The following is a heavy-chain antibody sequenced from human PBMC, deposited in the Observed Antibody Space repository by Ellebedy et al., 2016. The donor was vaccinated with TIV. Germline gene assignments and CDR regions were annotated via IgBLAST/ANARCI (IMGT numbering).Heavy chain of an antibody. CDR2: IRGDSSTI. V-gene: IGHV3-48*02. Sequence: GGSLRLSCVASGFNFNKYSMNWVRQAPGKGLEWISHIRGDSSTIYYADSVKGRFTISRDNAKTSLYLQMNSLRDNDTAVYYCAGDGVRDSPGDAFDLWGQGTMVIVSS. CDR1: GFNFNKYS. J-gene: IGHJ3*01. CDR3: AGDGVRDSPGDAFDL. D-gene: IGHD3-22*01.